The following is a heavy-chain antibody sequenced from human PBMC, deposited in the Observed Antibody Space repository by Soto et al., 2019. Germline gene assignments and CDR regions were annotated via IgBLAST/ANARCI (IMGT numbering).Heavy chain of an antibody. Sequence: KPSETLSLTCAVYGGSFSGYYWSWIRQPPGKGLEWIGEINHSGSTNYNPSLKSRVTISVDTSKNQFSLKLSSVTAADTAVYYCAMLIPYYDFWSGYYPVAFDIWGQGTMVTVSS. CDR2: INHSGST. CDR1: GGSFSGYY. CDR3: AMLIPYYDFWSGYYPVAFDI. V-gene: IGHV4-34*01. D-gene: IGHD3-3*01. J-gene: IGHJ3*02.